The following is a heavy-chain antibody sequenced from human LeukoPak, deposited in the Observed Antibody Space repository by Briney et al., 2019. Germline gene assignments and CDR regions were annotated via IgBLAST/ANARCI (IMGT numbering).Heavy chain of an antibody. CDR1: GGSISSSSYY. Sequence: SETLSLTCTVSGGSISSSSYYWGWIRQPPGKGLEWIGSIYYSGSTYYNLSLKSRVTISVDTSKNQFSLKLSSVTAADTAVYYCARLRFVYCSCTSCKRNVWGKGTTVTVSS. J-gene: IGHJ6*04. D-gene: IGHD2-2*01. V-gene: IGHV4-39*01. CDR3: ARLRFVYCSCTSCKRNV. CDR2: IYYSGST.